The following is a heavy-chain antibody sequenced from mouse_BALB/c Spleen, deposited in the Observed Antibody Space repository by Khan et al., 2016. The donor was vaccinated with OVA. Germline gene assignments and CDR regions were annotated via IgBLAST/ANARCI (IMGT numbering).Heavy chain of an antibody. CDR3: TGPSYYGNHWFTY. V-gene: IGHV5-9*02. J-gene: IGHJ3*01. D-gene: IGHD2-10*01. Sequence: VQLKESGGGLVKPGGSLKLSCEVSGFAFNSSDMSWVRQTPEKRLEWVATISSTGTYTYYPDSVKGRFTISRDTARNTLYLQMSSLRSEDTALYYCTGPSYYGNHWFTYWGQGTLVTVSA. CDR2: ISSTGTYT. CDR1: GFAFNSSD.